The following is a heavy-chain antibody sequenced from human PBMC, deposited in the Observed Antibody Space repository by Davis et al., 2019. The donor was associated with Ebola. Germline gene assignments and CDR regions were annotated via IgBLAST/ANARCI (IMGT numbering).Heavy chain of an antibody. CDR3: AKVEVRFLEWLLSPEGMDV. CDR1: GFTFSNAW. D-gene: IGHD3-3*01. V-gene: IGHV3-15*01. CDR2: IKSKTDGGTT. J-gene: IGHJ6*02. Sequence: GGSLRLSCAASGFTFSNAWMSWVRQAPGQGLEWVGHIKSKTDGGTTDYAAPVKGRFTISRDDSKNTLYLQMNSLRAEDTAVYYCAKVEVRFLEWLLSPEGMDVWGQGTTVTVSS.